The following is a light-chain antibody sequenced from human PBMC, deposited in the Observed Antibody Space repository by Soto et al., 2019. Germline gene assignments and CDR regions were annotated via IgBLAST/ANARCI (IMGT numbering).Light chain of an antibody. CDR3: SSYTSSSTHVV. CDR2: EVS. J-gene: IGLJ2*01. V-gene: IGLV2-14*01. CDR1: SSDVGGYNY. Sequence: QSALTQPASVSGSPGQSITISCTGTSSDVGGYNYVSWYQQHPGKAPKLMIYEVSNRPSGVSNRFSGSMSGNTASLTISGLQAEDEADYYCSSYTSSSTHVVFGGGTKVTVL.